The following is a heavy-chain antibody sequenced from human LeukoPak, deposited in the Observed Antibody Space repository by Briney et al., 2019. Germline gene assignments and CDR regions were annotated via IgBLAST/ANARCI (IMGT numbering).Heavy chain of an antibody. J-gene: IGHJ6*03. V-gene: IGHV1-2*02. Sequence: ASVKVSCKASGYTFTGYYMHWVRQAPGQGLEWMGWINPNSGGTNYAQKFQGRVTMTRDTSISTAYMELSRLRSDDTAVYYCARASGIVGATGLYYYYYMDVWGKGTTVTVSS. CDR2: INPNSGGT. CDR1: GYTFTGYY. D-gene: IGHD1-26*01. CDR3: ARASGIVGATGLYYYYYMDV.